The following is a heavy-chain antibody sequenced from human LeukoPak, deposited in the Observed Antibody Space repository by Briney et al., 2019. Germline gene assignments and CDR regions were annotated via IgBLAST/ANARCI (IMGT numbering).Heavy chain of an antibody. Sequence: SETLSLTCAVYGGSFSGYYWRWIRQPPPKGLDWIGEINHSGSTNHNPSLKRRVTISVATSKNQFSLKLSSVTAADTAVDYCARDCYGYILGSYRTMNAFDIWGQGTMVTVSS. V-gene: IGHV4-34*01. CDR1: GGSFSGYY. J-gene: IGHJ3*02. CDR3: ARDCYGYILGSYRTMNAFDI. D-gene: IGHD3-16*01. CDR2: INHSGST.